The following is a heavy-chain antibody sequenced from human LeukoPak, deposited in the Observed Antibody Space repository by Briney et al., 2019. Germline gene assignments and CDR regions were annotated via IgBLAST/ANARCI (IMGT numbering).Heavy chain of an antibody. Sequence: SQTLSLTCAISGDSVSRKSAAWNWIRQSPSRGLEWLGRTYYRSKWFNEYAVSVKSRITINPDTSKNQFSLQLSSVTPEDTAVYYCAKLRSGGPAAGNHWGQGTLVTVSP. CDR3: AKLRSGGPAAGNH. V-gene: IGHV6-1*01. CDR1: GDSVSRKSAA. J-gene: IGHJ5*02. CDR2: TYYRSKWFN. D-gene: IGHD6-13*01.